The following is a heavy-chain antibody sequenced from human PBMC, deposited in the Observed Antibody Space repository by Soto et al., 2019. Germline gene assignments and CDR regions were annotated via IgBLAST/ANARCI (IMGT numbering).Heavy chain of an antibody. Sequence: QVQLVQSGADVKKPGSSVKVSCKASGGTFSSYAISWVRQAPGQGLEWMGGIIPIFGTTNYARRFQGRVTITADKSTSTAYMELRSMRSEYTAVYYCARGTRSGSYYYYGLDVWGQGTTVTVSS. CDR3: ARGTRSGSYYYYGLDV. CDR2: IIPIFGTT. V-gene: IGHV1-69*06. D-gene: IGHD1-26*01. CDR1: GGTFSSYA. J-gene: IGHJ6*02.